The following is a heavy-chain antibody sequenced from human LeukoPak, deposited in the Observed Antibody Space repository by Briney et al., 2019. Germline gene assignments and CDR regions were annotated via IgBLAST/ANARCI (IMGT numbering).Heavy chain of an antibody. CDR3: AKFLPTHIVVANYYFDY. CDR2: ISGSGGST. CDR1: GFTFSSYA. Sequence: GGSLRLSCAASGFTFSSYAMSWVRQAPGKGLEWVAAISGSGGSTYYADSVKGRFTISRDNSKNTLYLQMNSLRAEDTAVYYCAKFLPTHIVVANYYFDYWGQGTLVTVSS. D-gene: IGHD2-21*01. J-gene: IGHJ4*02. V-gene: IGHV3-23*01.